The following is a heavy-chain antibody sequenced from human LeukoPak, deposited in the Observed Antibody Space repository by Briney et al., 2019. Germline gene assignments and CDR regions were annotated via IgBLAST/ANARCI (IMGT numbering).Heavy chain of an antibody. Sequence: GRSLRLSCAASGFTFSSYAMHWIRQAPGKGLEWVAFISYDGSNKYYADSVKGRFTISRDNSKNTLYLQMNSLRAEDTAVYYCAREADCSGGSCYSGFDYWGQGTLVTVSS. J-gene: IGHJ4*02. CDR2: ISYDGSNK. V-gene: IGHV3-30-3*01. CDR3: AREADCSGGSCYSGFDY. CDR1: GFTFSSYA. D-gene: IGHD2-15*01.